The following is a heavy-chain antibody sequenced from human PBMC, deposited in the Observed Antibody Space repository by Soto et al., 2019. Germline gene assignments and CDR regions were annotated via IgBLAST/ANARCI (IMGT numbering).Heavy chain of an antibody. CDR3: ARDPGLAVAGTFFDY. CDR2: IYYSGST. J-gene: IGHJ4*02. V-gene: IGHV4-39*07. Sequence: SETLSLTCTVSGGSISSSSYYWGWIRQPPGKGLEWIGSIYYSGSTYYNPSLKSRVTISVDTSKNQFSLKLSSVTAADTAVYYCARDPGLAVAGTFFDYWGQGTLVTVSS. CDR1: GGSISSSSYY. D-gene: IGHD6-19*01.